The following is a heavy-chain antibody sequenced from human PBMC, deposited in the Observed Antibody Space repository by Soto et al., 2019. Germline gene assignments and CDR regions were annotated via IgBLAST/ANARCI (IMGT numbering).Heavy chain of an antibody. CDR1: GGSISSGGYY. CDR2: IYYSGST. CDR3: ARVCTNGVCFDY. Sequence: SETLSLTCTVSGGSISSGGYYWSWIRQHPGKGLEWIGYIYYSGSTYYNPSLKSRVTISVDTSKNQFSLKLSSVTAADTAVYYCARVCTNGVCFDYWGQGTLVTVSS. D-gene: IGHD2-8*01. J-gene: IGHJ4*02. V-gene: IGHV4-31*03.